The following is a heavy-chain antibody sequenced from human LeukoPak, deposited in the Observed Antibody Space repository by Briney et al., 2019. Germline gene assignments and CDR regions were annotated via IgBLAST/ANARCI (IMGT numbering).Heavy chain of an antibody. CDR3: ARDSKAIFGVVIPPGFDP. V-gene: IGHV3-11*01. CDR1: GFTFSDYY. D-gene: IGHD3-3*01. CDR2: ISSSGSTI. J-gene: IGHJ5*02. Sequence: GGSLRLSCAASGFTFSDYYMSWIRQAPGKGLEWVSYISSSGSTIYYADSVKGRFTISRDNAKNSLYPQMNSLRAEDTAVYYCARDSKAIFGVVIPPGFDPWGQGTLVTVSS.